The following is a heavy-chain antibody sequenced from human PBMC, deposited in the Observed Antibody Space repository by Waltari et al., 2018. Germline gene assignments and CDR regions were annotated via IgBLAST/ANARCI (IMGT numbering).Heavy chain of an antibody. CDR1: GFTFEDYA. CDR3: AKDADLDDYGLFDS. J-gene: IGHJ4*02. D-gene: IGHD3-16*01. Sequence: VKLLESGGGFAQPGESLRVSCAASGFTFEDYALSWVRESRGKGLEWVAAISGGGDSTNYADSVKGRFSISRDNSENTVTLEMSDMRSEDTATYFCAKDADLDDYGLFDSWGQGVLVIVSS. V-gene: IGHV3-23*01. CDR2: ISGGGDST.